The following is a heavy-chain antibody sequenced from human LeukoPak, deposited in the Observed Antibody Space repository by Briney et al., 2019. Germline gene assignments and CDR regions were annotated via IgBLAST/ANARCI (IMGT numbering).Heavy chain of an antibody. CDR3: ARDHLGSWSDNWFDP. Sequence: GRSLRLAYAASGFIVASYSMTWVRQAAGEGLEWLASVTATSRQKSYANSVRGRFTISRDNAKISLYLHMNSLRVDDTAVYYCARDHLGSWSDNWFDPWGQGTLVTVSS. J-gene: IGHJ5*02. D-gene: IGHD6-13*01. CDR1: GFIVASYS. CDR2: VTATSRQK. V-gene: IGHV3-21*01.